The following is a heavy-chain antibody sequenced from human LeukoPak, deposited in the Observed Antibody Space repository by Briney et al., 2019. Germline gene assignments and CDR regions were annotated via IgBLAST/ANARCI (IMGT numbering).Heavy chain of an antibody. CDR2: IYHSGSA. J-gene: IGHJ4*02. V-gene: IGHV4-30-2*01. D-gene: IGHD3-10*01. CDR3: ARYGSGSPYYFDC. CDR1: GGSINSGGYS. Sequence: SQTLSLTCAVSGGSINSGGYSWRWIRQPPGKGLEWIGYIYHSGSAFYNPSLKSRVIISLDKAQNQFSLRVSSMTAADTAVYYCARYGSGSPYYFDCWGQGSLVAVSS.